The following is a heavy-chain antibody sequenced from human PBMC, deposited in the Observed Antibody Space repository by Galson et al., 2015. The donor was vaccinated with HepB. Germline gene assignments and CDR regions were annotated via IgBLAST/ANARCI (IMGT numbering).Heavy chain of an antibody. CDR2: MNPNSGNT. CDR3: ARGLFASLTYQPLSP. J-gene: IGHJ5*02. V-gene: IGHV1-8*01. Sequence: SVKVSCKASGYTFTSYDINWVRQATGQGLEWMGWMNPNSGNTGYAQKFLGRVTMTRNTSISTAYMELSSLRSEDTAVYYCARGLFASLTYQPLSPWGQGTLVTVSS. CDR1: GYTFTSYD. D-gene: IGHD2-2*01.